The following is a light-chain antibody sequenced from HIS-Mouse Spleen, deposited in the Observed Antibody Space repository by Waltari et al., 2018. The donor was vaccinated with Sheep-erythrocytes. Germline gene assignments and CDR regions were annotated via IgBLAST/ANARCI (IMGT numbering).Light chain of an antibody. CDR1: QSVSSY. J-gene: IGKJ1*01. CDR2: DAS. V-gene: IGKV3-11*01. CDR3: QQRSNWPPT. Sequence: EIVLTQTPATLSLSPGERATLSCRASQSVSSYLAWYHKKPGQAPRLLIYDASNRATGIPPRFSGSGSGTDFTLTISSLEPEDFAVYYCQQRSNWPPTFGQGTKVEIK.